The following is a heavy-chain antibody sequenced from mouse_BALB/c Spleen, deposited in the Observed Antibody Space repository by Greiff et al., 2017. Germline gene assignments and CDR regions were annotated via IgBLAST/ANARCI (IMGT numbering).Heavy chain of an antibody. J-gene: IGHJ1*01. D-gene: IGHD1-2*01. CDR3: ARGYYGYVWYFDV. CDR1: GYSITSGYY. V-gene: IGHV3-6*02. CDR2: ISYDGSN. Sequence: VQLKESGPSLVKPSQTLSLTCSVTGYSITSGYYWNWIRQFPGNKLEWMGYISYDGSNNYNPSLKNRISITRDTSKNQFFLKLNSVTTEDTATYYCARGYYGYVWYFDVWGAGTTVTVSS.